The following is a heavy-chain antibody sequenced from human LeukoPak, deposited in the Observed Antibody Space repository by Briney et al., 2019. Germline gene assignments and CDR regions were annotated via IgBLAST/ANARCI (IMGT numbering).Heavy chain of an antibody. CDR1: GFTFSTHA. CDR2: ISTSSFG. Sequence: PGGSLRLSCAASGFTFSTHAMSWVRQAPGKGLEWVSAISTSSFGYYADSVKGRFTISRDNSKNTLYLQMNSLRADDTAVYYCAKRTVGDGQRTYSFDYWGQGTLVTVSS. CDR3: AKRTVGDGQRTYSFDY. D-gene: IGHD5-24*01. J-gene: IGHJ4*02. V-gene: IGHV3-23*01.